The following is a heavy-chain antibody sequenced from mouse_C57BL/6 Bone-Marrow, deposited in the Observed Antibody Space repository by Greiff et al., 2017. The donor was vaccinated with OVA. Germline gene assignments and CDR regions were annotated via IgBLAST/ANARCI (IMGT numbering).Heavy chain of an antibody. CDR1: GFTFSSYG. CDR3: ARHYYGYYYFDY. Sequence: EVQLVESGGDLVKPGGSLKLSCAASGFTFSSYGMSWVRQTPDKRLEWVATISSGGSYTYYPDSVKGRFTISRDNAKNTLYLQMSRLKSEDTAMYYCARHYYGYYYFDYWGQGTTLTVSS. D-gene: IGHD2-2*01. J-gene: IGHJ2*01. CDR2: ISSGGSYT. V-gene: IGHV5-6*01.